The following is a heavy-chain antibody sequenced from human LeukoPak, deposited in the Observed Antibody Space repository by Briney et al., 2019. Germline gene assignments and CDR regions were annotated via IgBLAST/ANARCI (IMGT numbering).Heavy chain of an antibody. CDR1: GFTFSSYG. J-gene: IGHJ4*02. D-gene: IGHD3-22*01. CDR2: ISGSGGST. Sequence: GGSLRLSCAASGFTFSSYGMSWVRQAPGKGLEWVSAISGSGGSTYYAGSVKGRFTISRDNSKNTLYLQMNSLRAEDMALYYCAKDISGDYYDSSGYLDYWGQGTLVTVSS. CDR3: AKDISGDYYDSSGYLDY. V-gene: IGHV3-23*01.